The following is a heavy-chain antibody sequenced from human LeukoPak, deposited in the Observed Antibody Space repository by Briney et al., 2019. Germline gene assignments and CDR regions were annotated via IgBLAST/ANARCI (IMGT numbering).Heavy chain of an antibody. Sequence: GGSLRLSCAASGFTSSSYWMSSVRQTPGKRLECVASIKQDGSAKYCLASSKGRLTISRENANNSLYLQMNSLRADDTAVYYCARDIGLRKAAPPGWFVPWGQGALVTVSS. D-gene: IGHD6-6*01. CDR1: GFTSSSYW. J-gene: IGHJ5*02. CDR2: IKQDGSAK. CDR3: ARDIGLRKAAPPGWFVP. V-gene: IGHV3-7*01.